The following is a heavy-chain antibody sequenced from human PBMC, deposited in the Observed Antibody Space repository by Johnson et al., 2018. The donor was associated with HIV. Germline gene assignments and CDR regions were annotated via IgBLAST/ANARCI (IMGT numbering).Heavy chain of an antibody. J-gene: IGHJ3*02. V-gene: IGHV3-30*04. CDR1: GFAFSGYA. Sequence: QVQLVESGGGVVQPGRSLRLSCAASGFAFSGYALHWVRQAPGKGLEWVALISYDGTKKYSADSVKGRFTISRDNSKNTLYLQMNSLRDEDTAVYYCAKSAASAGGDDAFDIWGQGTMVTVSS. CDR3: AKSAASAGGDDAFDI. D-gene: IGHD3-16*01. CDR2: ISYDGTKK.